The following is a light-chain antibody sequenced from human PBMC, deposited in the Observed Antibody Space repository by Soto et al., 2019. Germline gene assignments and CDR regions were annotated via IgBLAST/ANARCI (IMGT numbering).Light chain of an antibody. CDR2: GTP. Sequence: DIQMTQSPSSLSASVGDRVTITCLASQSIDSYLNWYQQKPGRAPNLLIYGTPILQSGVPSRFTGSGSGTDFTLTISSLQPEDSAIYYCQQSYSAPQTFGQGTKVDIK. V-gene: IGKV1-39*01. CDR1: QSIDSY. CDR3: QQSYSAPQT. J-gene: IGKJ1*01.